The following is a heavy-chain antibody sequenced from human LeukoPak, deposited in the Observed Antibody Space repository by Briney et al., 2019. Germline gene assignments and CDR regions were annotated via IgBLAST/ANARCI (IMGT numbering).Heavy chain of an antibody. CDR3: ARDTNHRGLWFGESPGWFDP. Sequence: GRSLRLSCAASGFTFSDYYMSWIRHAPAQGLERVSYISSSSSYTNYADSAKGRSTISRDKAKNSLYLQMNSLRAEDTAVYYCARDTNHRGLWFGESPGWFDPWGQGTLVTVSS. CDR2: ISSSSSYT. CDR1: GFTFSDYY. J-gene: IGHJ5*02. D-gene: IGHD3-10*01. V-gene: IGHV3-11*05.